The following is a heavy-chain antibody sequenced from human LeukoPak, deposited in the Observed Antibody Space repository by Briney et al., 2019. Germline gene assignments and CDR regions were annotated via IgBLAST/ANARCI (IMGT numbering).Heavy chain of an antibody. D-gene: IGHD3-22*01. Sequence: GGSLRLSCAASGFTFSNHAMSWGRQAPGKGLQWVSAISGGGVAIYYADSAKGRFTISRDNSKNTLYLQMNSLRAEDTAVYYCAKDGFDYYDSSGYYYFNYWGQGTLVTVSS. CDR3: AKDGFDYYDSSGYYYFNY. J-gene: IGHJ4*02. V-gene: IGHV3-23*01. CDR1: GFTFSNHA. CDR2: ISGGGVAI.